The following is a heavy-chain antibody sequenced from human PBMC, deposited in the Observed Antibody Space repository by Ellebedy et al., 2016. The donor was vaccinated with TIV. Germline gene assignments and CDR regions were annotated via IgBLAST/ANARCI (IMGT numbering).Heavy chain of an antibody. V-gene: IGHV3-23*01. Sequence: GESLKISCVGSGFSFSRYAMNWVRQAQGKGLEWVTGIIGSGGNTKYMESVKGRFTISRDNSKNTLFLLMNSLRGEDTAVYYCARSAKDHFYHGLDVWGQGTTVTVSS. CDR2: IIGSGGNT. CDR3: ARSAKDHFYHGLDV. D-gene: IGHD2/OR15-2a*01. J-gene: IGHJ6*02. CDR1: GFSFSRYA.